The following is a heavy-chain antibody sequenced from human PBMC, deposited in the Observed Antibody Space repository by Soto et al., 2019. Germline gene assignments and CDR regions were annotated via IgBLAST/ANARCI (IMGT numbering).Heavy chain of an antibody. CDR2: ISYDGSNK. CDR3: AKGLHYYGSGFEYYYYGMDV. J-gene: IGHJ6*02. D-gene: IGHD3-10*01. V-gene: IGHV3-30*18. CDR1: VFTFSSYG. Sequence: PGGSLRLSCAASVFTFSSYGMHWVRQAPGKGLEWVAVISYDGSNKYYADSVKGRLTISRDNSKNTLYLQMNSLRAEDTAVYYCAKGLHYYGSGFEYYYYGMDVWGQGTTVTVSS.